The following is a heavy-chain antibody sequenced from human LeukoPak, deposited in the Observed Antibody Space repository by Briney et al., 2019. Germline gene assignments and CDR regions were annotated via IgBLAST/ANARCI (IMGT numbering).Heavy chain of an antibody. Sequence: SETLSLTRTVSGGSISSGDYYWSWIRQPPGKGLEWIGYIYYSGSTYYNPSLKSRVTISVDTSKNQFSLKLSSVTAADTAVYYCARDSPMVRGVIDYWGQGTLVTVSS. CDR2: IYYSGST. CDR1: GGSISSGDYY. D-gene: IGHD3-10*01. CDR3: ARDSPMVRGVIDY. V-gene: IGHV4-30-4*01. J-gene: IGHJ4*02.